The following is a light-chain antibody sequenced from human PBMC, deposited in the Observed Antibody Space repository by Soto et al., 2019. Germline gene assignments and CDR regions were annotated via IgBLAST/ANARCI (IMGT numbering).Light chain of an antibody. V-gene: IGKV3-15*01. Sequence: EIVMTQSPATLSVSPGERATLSCRASQSVSSNLAWYQQKPGQAPRLLIYGASTRATGIPARFSGSGSGTEFTLTISSRQSEDFAVYYCQQYTNWPPTTFGQGTRLEIK. CDR2: GAS. CDR1: QSVSSN. J-gene: IGKJ5*01. CDR3: QQYTNWPPTT.